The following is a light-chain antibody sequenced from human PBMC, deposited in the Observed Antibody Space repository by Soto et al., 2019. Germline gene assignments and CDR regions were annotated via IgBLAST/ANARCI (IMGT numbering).Light chain of an antibody. CDR1: QSVSSN. V-gene: IGKV3-15*01. J-gene: IGKJ4*01. CDR2: GAS. Sequence: AMPQSPAPLSVSPGESATLSCSASQSVSSNLAWDQPKPGQAPRLLISGASTRATGIPARFSSSGARTEFTLTINSLHAEDFAVYYCQHYGNWPFTFGGGTKVDIK. CDR3: QHYGNWPFT.